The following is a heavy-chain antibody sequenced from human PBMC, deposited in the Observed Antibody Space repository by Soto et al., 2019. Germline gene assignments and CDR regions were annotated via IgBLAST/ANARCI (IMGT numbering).Heavy chain of an antibody. CDR3: ATAYVYDFENSNYYRDAFDI. D-gene: IGHD3-22*01. CDR1: GYSFSFYW. V-gene: IGHV5-51*01. CDR2: MYPDDSDI. Sequence: GESLKISCKASGYSFSFYWIGWVRRMPGKGLEWMAIMYPDDSDIRYSPSFEAHVTISADKSTSTAFLQWSSLKASDTAMYYCATAYVYDFENSNYYRDAFDIWGQGTLVTVSS. J-gene: IGHJ3*02.